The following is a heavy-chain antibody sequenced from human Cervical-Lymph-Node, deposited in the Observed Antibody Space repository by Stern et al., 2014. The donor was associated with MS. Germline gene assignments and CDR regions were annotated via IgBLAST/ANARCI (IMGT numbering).Heavy chain of an antibody. CDR1: GYNLTTYA. CDR3: ATWGAGSSPPLFY. Sequence: VQLLESGAELKKPGASVEVSCKASGYNLTTYAINWVRQAHGQGLEWKGWTTTKTGNPSFAQGFTGRFVFSLDTSINTAYLRISSLKAEDSAVYYCATWGAGSSPPLFYWGQGTLVTVSS. J-gene: IGHJ4*02. D-gene: IGHD6-6*01. V-gene: IGHV7-4-1*02. CDR2: TTTKTGNP.